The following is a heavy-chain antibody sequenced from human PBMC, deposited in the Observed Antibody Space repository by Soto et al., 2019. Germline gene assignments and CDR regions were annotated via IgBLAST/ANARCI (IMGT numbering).Heavy chain of an antibody. CDR3: ARSRATVRFDY. Sequence: QVQLQESVRGLVKPSETLSLTCTVSGGSISSYYWSWIRQPPGKGLEWIGYIYYSGSTNYNPSLKSRVTISVDTSKNQFSLKLSSVTAADTAVYYCARSRATVRFDYWGQGTLVTVSS. D-gene: IGHD4-17*01. CDR2: IYYSGST. J-gene: IGHJ4*02. CDR1: GGSISSYY. V-gene: IGHV4-59*08.